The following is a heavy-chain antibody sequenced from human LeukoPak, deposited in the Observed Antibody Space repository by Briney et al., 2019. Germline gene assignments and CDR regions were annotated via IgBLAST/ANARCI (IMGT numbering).Heavy chain of an antibody. J-gene: IGHJ6*03. CDR1: GFTVTSNY. CDR2: IHTNGNT. D-gene: IGHD5-12*01. CDR3: AAAVNVVGTMRFYFYYYMDV. V-gene: IGHV3-53*01. Sequence: GGSLRLSCAASGFTVTSNYMTWVRQAPGKGLEWISVIHTNGNTFYAEPVKGRFSISRDNSKNTLFLQMNSLRAEDTAVYYCAAAVNVVGTMRFYFYYYMDVWGKGTMVTVSS.